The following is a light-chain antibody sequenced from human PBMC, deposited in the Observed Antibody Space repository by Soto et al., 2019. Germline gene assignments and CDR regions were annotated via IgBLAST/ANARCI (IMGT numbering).Light chain of an antibody. V-gene: IGKV1-39*01. J-gene: IGKJ1*01. Sequence: DIQMTQSPSSLSASVGDRVTITCRASQSISYYLNWYQQKPGKAPKLLIYAASSFQSGVPSRFSGSGSGTDFTLTISSLQPEDFATYYCQQSYGTPGTFGQGTKVDIK. CDR3: QQSYGTPGT. CDR1: QSISYY. CDR2: AAS.